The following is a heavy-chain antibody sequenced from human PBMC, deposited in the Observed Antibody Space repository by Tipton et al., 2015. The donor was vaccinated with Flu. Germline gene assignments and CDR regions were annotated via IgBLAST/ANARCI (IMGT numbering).Heavy chain of an antibody. CDR2: ISYDGSNK. CDR3: ARVIPNSRQYYYDSSGYEDY. J-gene: IGHJ4*02. CDR1: GFTFSSYA. D-gene: IGHD3-22*01. Sequence: LSLTCAASGFTFSSYAMHWVRQAPGKGLEWVAVISYDGSNKYYADSVKGRFTISRDNSKNTLYLQMNSLRAEDTAVYYCARVIPNSRQYYYDSSGYEDYWGQGTLVTVSS. V-gene: IGHV3-30-3*01.